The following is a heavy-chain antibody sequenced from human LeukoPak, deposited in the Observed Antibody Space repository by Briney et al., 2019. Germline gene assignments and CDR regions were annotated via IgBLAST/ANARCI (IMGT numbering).Heavy chain of an antibody. D-gene: IGHD6-13*01. Sequence: PSETLSLTCTVSGYSISSGYYWGWIRQPPGKGLEWIGSIYHSGSTYYNPSLKSRVTISVDTSKNQFSLKLSSVTAADTAVYYCARASGSSGHYYYHMDVWGKGTTVTVSS. CDR2: IYHSGST. CDR1: GYSISSGYY. CDR3: ARASGSSGHYYYHMDV. J-gene: IGHJ6*03. V-gene: IGHV4-38-2*02.